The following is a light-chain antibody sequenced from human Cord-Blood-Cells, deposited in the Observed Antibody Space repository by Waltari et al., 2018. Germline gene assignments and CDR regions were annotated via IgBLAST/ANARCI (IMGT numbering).Light chain of an antibody. CDR2: DVS. V-gene: IGLV2-11*01. CDR1: SSDVGGYNY. Sequence: QSALTQPRSVSGSPGQSVTISCTGTSSDVGGYNYVSWYQQHPGKAPKLMIYDVSKRPSGVPVLFSRSKSGNTASLTISGLQAEDEADYYCCSYAGSYTWVFGGGTKLTVL. CDR3: CSYAGSYTWV. J-gene: IGLJ3*02.